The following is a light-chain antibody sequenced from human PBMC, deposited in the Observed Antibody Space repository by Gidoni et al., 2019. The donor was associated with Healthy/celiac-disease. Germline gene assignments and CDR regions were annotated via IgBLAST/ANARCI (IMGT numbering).Light chain of an antibody. CDR3: NSRDSSGNPVV. Sequence: SSELTQDHAVSVALGQTVRITCQGDSLRSYYASWYQQKPGQAPVLVIYGKNNRPSGIPDRVSGSSSGNTASLTITGAQAEDEADYYCNSRDSSGNPVVFGGGTKLTVL. CDR2: GKN. J-gene: IGLJ2*01. CDR1: SLRSYY. V-gene: IGLV3-19*01.